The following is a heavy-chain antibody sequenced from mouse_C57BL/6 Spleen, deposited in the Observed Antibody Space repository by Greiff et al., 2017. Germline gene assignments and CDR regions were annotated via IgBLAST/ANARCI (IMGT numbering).Heavy chain of an antibody. CDR2: IDPSDSET. D-gene: IGHD1-1*01. CDR3: AKGGPYYYGSSY. CDR1: GYTFTSYW. J-gene: IGHJ2*01. V-gene: IGHV1-52*01. Sequence: QVQLQQPGAELVRPGSSVKLSCKASGYTFTSYWMHWVKQRPIQGLEWIGNIDPSDSETHYNQKFKDKATLTVDKSSSTAYMQLSSLTSEDSAVYYCAKGGPYYYGSSYWGQGTPLTVSA.